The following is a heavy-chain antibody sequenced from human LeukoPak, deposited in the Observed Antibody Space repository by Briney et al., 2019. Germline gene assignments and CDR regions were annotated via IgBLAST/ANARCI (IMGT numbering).Heavy chain of an antibody. CDR1: GGSISSYY. CDR3: ARLGSTVVWDYYYGMDV. V-gene: IGHV4-59*08. D-gene: IGHD4-23*01. J-gene: IGHJ6*02. Sequence: PSETLSLTCTVSGGSISSYYWSWIRQPPGKGLEGIGYIYYSGSTNYNPSLKSRVTISVDTSKNQFSLKLSSVTAADTAVYYCARLGSTVVWDYYYGMDVWGQGTTVTVSS. CDR2: IYYSGST.